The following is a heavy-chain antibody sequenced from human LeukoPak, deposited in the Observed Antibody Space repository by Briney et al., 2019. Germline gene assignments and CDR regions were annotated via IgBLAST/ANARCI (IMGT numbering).Heavy chain of an antibody. CDR1: GGSISSYY. Sequence: PSETLSLTCTVSGGSISSYYWSWIRQPPGKGLEWIGYIYYSGSTNYNPSLKTRVTISVDTSKNQFSLKLSSVTAADTAVSYCARKGSSGWIFDYWGQGTLVTVSS. CDR2: IYYSGST. V-gene: IGHV4-59*08. CDR3: ARKGSSGWIFDY. D-gene: IGHD6-19*01. J-gene: IGHJ4*02.